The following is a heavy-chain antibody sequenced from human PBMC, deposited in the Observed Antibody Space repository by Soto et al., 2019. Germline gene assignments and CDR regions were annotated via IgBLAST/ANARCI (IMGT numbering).Heavy chain of an antibody. CDR1: GFTFSSYS. Sequence: GGSLRLSCAASGFTFSSYSMNWVRQAPGKGLEWVSYISSSSSTIYYADSVKGRFTISRDNAKNSLYLQMNSLRDEDTAVYYCATKDSSGWYYFDYWGQGTLVTVSS. D-gene: IGHD6-19*01. J-gene: IGHJ4*02. CDR2: ISSSSSTI. V-gene: IGHV3-48*02. CDR3: ATKDSSGWYYFDY.